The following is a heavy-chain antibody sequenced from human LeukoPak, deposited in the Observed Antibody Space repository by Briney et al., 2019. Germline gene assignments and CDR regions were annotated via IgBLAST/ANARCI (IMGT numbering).Heavy chain of an antibody. CDR3: ARSGGYYFYMDV. J-gene: IGHJ6*03. D-gene: IGHD1-26*01. Sequence: ASVKVSCKASGYTFSNSGISWVRQAPGQGLEWMGWISTNSGTTNYAHNLQGRLTMTTDTSTSTAYMELRNLKSDDTAVYYCARSGGYYFYMDVWGKGTTGTVSS. CDR1: GYTFSNSG. CDR2: ISTNSGTT. V-gene: IGHV1-18*01.